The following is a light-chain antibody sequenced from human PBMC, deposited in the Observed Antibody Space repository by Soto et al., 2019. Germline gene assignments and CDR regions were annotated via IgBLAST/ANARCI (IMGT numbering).Light chain of an antibody. CDR2: VGS. J-gene: IGKJ4*01. CDR3: QQTYTSPFT. V-gene: IGKV1-39*01. Sequence: DIQMTQSPSSLSASVGARVTITCRASQSISSYLSWYQQKPGKAPKRLIYVGSTLQSGVPSRFSGSGSGTQFTLTINSPQPEDFATYFCQQTYTSPFTFRGGTKVDVK. CDR1: QSISSY.